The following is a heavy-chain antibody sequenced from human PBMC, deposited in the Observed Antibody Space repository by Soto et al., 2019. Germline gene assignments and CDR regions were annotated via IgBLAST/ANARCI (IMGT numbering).Heavy chain of an antibody. V-gene: IGHV2-5*02. J-gene: IGHJ5*02. CDR2: IYWDDDK. CDR1: GFSLSTSGVG. D-gene: IGHD6-13*01. CDR3: AHSRGSNTWSPRPCDP. Sequence: QITLKESGPTLVKPTQTLTLTCTFSGFSLSTSGVGVGWIRQPPGKALEWLALIYWDDDKRYSPSLKRRLTITKDTSKNQVVLTMTTMDPVDTATYFCAHSRGSNTWSPRPCDPWGQGTLVTVSS.